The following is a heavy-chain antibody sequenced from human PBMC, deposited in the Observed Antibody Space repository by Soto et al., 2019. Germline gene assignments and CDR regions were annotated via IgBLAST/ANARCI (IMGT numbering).Heavy chain of an antibody. CDR2: IKSKTDGGTT. V-gene: IGHV3-15*07. J-gene: IGHJ4*02. D-gene: IGHD3-22*01. Sequence: GGSLRLSCAASGFTFSNAWMNWVRQAPGKGLEWVGRIKSKTDGGTTDYAAPVKGRFTISRDDSKNTLYLQMNSLKTEDTAVYYCTTFSVRYYHMIVVLFDYWGQGTLVTVSS. CDR3: TTFSVRYYHMIVVLFDY. CDR1: GFTFSNAW.